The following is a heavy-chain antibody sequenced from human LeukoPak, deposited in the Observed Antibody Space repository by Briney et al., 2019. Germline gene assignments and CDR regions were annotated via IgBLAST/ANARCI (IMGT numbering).Heavy chain of an antibody. J-gene: IGHJ4*02. CDR2: IYYSGST. CDR1: GGSISSSSYY. D-gene: IGHD3-3*01. CDR3: ARLTIFGVVISPIDY. Sequence: PSETLSLTCTVSGGSISSSSYYWGWIRQPPGKGLEWIGSIYYSGSTYYNPSLKSRVTISVDTSKNQFSLKLSSVTAADTAVYYCARLTIFGVVISPIDYWGQGTLVTVSS. V-gene: IGHV4-39*07.